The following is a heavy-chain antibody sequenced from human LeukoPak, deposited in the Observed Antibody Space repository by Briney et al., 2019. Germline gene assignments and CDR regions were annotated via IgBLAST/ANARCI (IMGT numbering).Heavy chain of an antibody. CDR1: GGSISSSSYY. CDR2: ISYSGST. J-gene: IGHJ4*02. V-gene: IGHV4-39*01. Sequence: SETLSLTCTVSGGSISSSSYYWGWIRQPPGKGLEWIGTISYSGSTYYNPSINSRVTISVDTSKYQFSLELSSVTAANTAVYYCARHFDYWGQGTLVTVSS. CDR3: ARHFDY.